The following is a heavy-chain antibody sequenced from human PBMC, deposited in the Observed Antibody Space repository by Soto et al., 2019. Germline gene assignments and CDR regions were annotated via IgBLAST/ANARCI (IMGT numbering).Heavy chain of an antibody. CDR2: INSDGSST. Sequence: PGGSLRLSCAASGSTFSSYWMHWVRQAPGKGLVWVSRINSDGSSTSYADSVKGRFTISRDNAKNTLYLQMNSLRAEDTAVYYCARRIAANYYGMDVWGQGTTVTVSS. D-gene: IGHD6-6*01. CDR1: GSTFSSYW. J-gene: IGHJ6*02. V-gene: IGHV3-74*01. CDR3: ARRIAANYYGMDV.